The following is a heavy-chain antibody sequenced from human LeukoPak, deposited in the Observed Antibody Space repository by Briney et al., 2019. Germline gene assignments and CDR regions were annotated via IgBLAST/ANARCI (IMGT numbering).Heavy chain of an antibody. J-gene: IGHJ4*02. Sequence: GGSLRLSCAASGFTFGFYAMSWVRQAPGKGLEWVSGISGSASTYYADSVKGRFTISRDNSKNTLYLQMSSLRAEDTAVYYCAISGGYWAWAHWGQGTLVTVSS. V-gene: IGHV3-23*01. CDR1: GFTFGFYA. CDR2: ISGSAST. D-gene: IGHD1-26*01. CDR3: AISGGYWAWAH.